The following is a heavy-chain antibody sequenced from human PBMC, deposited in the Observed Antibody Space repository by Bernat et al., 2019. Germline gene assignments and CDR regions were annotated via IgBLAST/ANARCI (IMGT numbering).Heavy chain of an antibody. CDR1: GFTFSSYW. CDR2: INSDGSST. Sequence: EVQLVESGGGLVQPGGSLRLSCAASGFTFSSYWMHWVRQAPGKGLVWVSRINSDGSSTSYADSVKGRFTISRDNAKNTLYLQMNSLRAEDTAVYYCARGKTGIEWLREPPPDYWGQGTLVTVSS. J-gene: IGHJ4*02. V-gene: IGHV3-74*01. D-gene: IGHD3-10*01. CDR3: ARGKTGIEWLREPPPDY.